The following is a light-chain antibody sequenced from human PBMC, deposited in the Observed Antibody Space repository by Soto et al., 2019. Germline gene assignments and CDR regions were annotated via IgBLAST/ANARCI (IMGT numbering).Light chain of an antibody. V-gene: IGKV1-5*01. Sequence: EDRVTIACRACQTISTWMAWYQQKPVKAPKLLVYDASTLQSGVASRFSGSGSGTEFNLIIRGLQPDDSATYYCQQSYSTLLITFGQGTRLEI. CDR3: QQSYSTLLIT. J-gene: IGKJ5*01. CDR1: QTISTW. CDR2: DAS.